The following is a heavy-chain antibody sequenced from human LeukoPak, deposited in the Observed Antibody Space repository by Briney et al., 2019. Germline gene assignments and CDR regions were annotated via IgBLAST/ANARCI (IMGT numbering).Heavy chain of an antibody. J-gene: IGHJ3*01. CDR3: ARGFREEMATIRDAFDF. CDR2: INPSGGST. CDR1: RYPFTNFG. D-gene: IGHD5-24*01. V-gene: IGHV1-46*01. Sequence: ASVKVSCKASRYPFTNFGISWVRQAPGQGLEWMGIINPSGGSTSYAQKFQGRVTMTRDTSTSTVYMELSSLRSEDTAVYYCARGFREEMATIRDAFDFWGQGTMVTVCS.